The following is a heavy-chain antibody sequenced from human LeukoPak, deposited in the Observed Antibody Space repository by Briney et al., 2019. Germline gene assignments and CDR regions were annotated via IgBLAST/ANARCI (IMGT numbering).Heavy chain of an antibody. CDR1: GFTFSGSA. CDR2: IRSKANSYAT. Sequence: GGSLKLSCAASGFTFSGSAMHWVRQASGKGLEWVGRIRSKANSYATAYAASVKGRFTISRDDSKNTAYLQMNSLKTEDTAVYYCVRIFGYYQEAMDVWGPGITVTVSS. V-gene: IGHV3-73*01. CDR3: VRIFGYYQEAMDV. D-gene: IGHD3-3*01. J-gene: IGHJ6*02.